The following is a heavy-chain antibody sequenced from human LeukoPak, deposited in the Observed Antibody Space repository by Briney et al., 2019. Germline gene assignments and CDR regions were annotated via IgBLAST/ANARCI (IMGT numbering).Heavy chain of an antibody. CDR1: GGSISSYY. D-gene: IGHD5-18*01. V-gene: IGHV4-59*01. Sequence: SETLSLTCTVSGGSISSYYWSWIRQPPGKGLEWIGYIYYSGSTNYNPSLKSRVTISVDTSKNQFSLKLSSVTAADTAVYYCARGRRQLGRYSAEYFPHWGQGTLVTVSS. CDR2: IYYSGST. J-gene: IGHJ1*01. CDR3: ARGRRQLGRYSAEYFPH.